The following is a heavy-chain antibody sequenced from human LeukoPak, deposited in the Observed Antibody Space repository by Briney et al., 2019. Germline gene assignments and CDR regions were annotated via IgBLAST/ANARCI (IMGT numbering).Heavy chain of an antibody. CDR1: GLTFSTYA. J-gene: IGHJ5*02. CDR3: AKNWVASSWFNWFDP. Sequence: LTGGSLRLSCAASGLTFSTYALSWVRQAPGKGLEWVSSISGSAGGTYYADSVKGRFTISRDNSKNTLYLQMHSLRAEDTAVYYCAKNWVASSWFNWFDPWGQGTLVTVSS. CDR2: ISGSAGGT. V-gene: IGHV3-23*01. D-gene: IGHD6-13*01.